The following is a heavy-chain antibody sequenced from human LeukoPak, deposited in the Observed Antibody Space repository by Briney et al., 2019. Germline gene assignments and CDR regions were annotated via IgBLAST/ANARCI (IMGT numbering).Heavy chain of an antibody. D-gene: IGHD2-2*01. CDR2: ISSSSGTI. J-gene: IGHJ4*02. Sequence: GGSLRLSGAASGFTFSTQSVNWVCQAPGKVLEWVSYISSSSGTIYYADSVKGRFTISRDNAKNSLYLQMNSLRDEDTAVYYCAKSPYCSSTSCYSQGYWGQGTLVTVSS. V-gene: IGHV3-48*02. CDR1: GFTFSTQS. CDR3: AKSPYCSSTSCYSQGY.